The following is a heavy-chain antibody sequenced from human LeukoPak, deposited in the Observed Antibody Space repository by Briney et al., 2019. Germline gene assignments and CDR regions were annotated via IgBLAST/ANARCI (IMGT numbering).Heavy chain of an antibody. CDR2: IYYSVST. CDR3: ARGEGFLEWSSTYDAFDI. CDR1: GGSISSYY. Sequence: SQTLSLTCTVSGGSISSYYWSWIRQPPGKGLEWIGYIYYSVSTNYNPSLKSRVTISVDTSKNQFSLKLSSVTAADTAVYYCARGEGFLEWSSTYDAFDIWGQGTMVTVSS. D-gene: IGHD3-3*01. V-gene: IGHV4-59*01. J-gene: IGHJ3*02.